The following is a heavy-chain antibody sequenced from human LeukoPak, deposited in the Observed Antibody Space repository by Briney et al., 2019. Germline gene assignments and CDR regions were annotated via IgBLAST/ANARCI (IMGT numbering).Heavy chain of an antibody. Sequence: GGSLRLSCAASGFTFSSYWMHWVRQAPGKGLVWVSRISSDGSSTSYADSVKGRFTISRDNAKNTLYLQMNSLRAEDTAVYYCARSVVLLWFGELGAFDIWGQGTMVTVSS. J-gene: IGHJ3*02. CDR1: GFTFSSYW. D-gene: IGHD3-10*01. CDR3: ARSVVLLWFGELGAFDI. CDR2: ISSDGSST. V-gene: IGHV3-74*01.